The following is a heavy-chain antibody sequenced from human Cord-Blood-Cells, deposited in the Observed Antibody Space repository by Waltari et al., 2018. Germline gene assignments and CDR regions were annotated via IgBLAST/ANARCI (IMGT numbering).Heavy chain of an antibody. J-gene: IGHJ4*02. V-gene: IGHV3-74*01. D-gene: IGHD3-10*01. CDR1: GFTFSSYW. CDR2: INSGGSRT. CDR3: ARVPDFYGSGSYYFDY. Sequence: EVQLVESGGGLVQPGGSLRLSCAASGFTFSSYWMHWVGQAPGKGVVWVSRINSGGSRTSYADAVKGRFTISRDNAKNTLYLQMNSLRAEDTAVYYCARVPDFYGSGSYYFDYWGQGTLVTVSS.